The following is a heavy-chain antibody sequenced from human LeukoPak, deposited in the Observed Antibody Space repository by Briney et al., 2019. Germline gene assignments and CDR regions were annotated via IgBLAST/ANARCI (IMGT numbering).Heavy chain of an antibody. CDR1: GFTFSSFA. Sequence: PGGSLRLSCAASGFTFSSFAMSWVRQAPGQGLEWVSSISSTAATTYYADSVRGRFTISRDNAMNTLYLQLNSLRAEDTAVYYCARDPDAFDIWGQGTMVTVSS. V-gene: IGHV3-23*01. J-gene: IGHJ3*02. CDR3: ARDPDAFDI. CDR2: ISSTAATT.